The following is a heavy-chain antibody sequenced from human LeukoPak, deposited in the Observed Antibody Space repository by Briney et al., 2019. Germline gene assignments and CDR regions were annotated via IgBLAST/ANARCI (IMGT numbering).Heavy chain of an antibody. V-gene: IGHV4-34*01. D-gene: IGHD1-26*01. J-gene: IGHJ4*02. CDR1: GGSFSGYY. CDR2: INHSGRT. CDR3: ASSSSGSADY. Sequence: SETLSLTCAVYGGSFSGYYWSWIRQPPGKGLEWIGEINHSGRTNYNPSLKIRDTISVDTSKNQFSLKLSSVTAADTAVYYCASSSSGSADYWGQGTLVTVSS.